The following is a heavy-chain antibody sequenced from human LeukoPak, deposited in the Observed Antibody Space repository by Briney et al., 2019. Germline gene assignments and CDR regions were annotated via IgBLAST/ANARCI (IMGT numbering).Heavy chain of an antibody. CDR2: IYHNGAT. CDR1: GGSIFTNDYS. CDR3: ARGRGWNWFDP. Sequence: PSETLSLTCAVSGGSIFTNDYSWNWIQQPPGKGLEWIGYIYHNGATYYNPSLKSRVTMSLDGSKNQFSLRLNSVTAADTAVYYCARGRGWNWFDPWGQGTLVTVSS. D-gene: IGHD3-10*01. V-gene: IGHV4-30-2*01. J-gene: IGHJ5*02.